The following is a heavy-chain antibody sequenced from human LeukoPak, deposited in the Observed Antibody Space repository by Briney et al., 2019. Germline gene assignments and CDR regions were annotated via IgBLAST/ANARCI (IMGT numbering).Heavy chain of an antibody. CDR1: GFTFSSYS. J-gene: IGHJ4*02. Sequence: PGGSLRLSCAASGFTFSSYSMNWVRQAPGKGLEWVSSISSSSYIYYADSVKGRFTISRDNAKNSLYLQMNSLRAEDTAVYYCARDLYYDFWSGYGYWGQGTLVTVSS. CDR3: ARDLYYDFWSGYGY. D-gene: IGHD3-3*01. V-gene: IGHV3-21*01. CDR2: ISSSSYI.